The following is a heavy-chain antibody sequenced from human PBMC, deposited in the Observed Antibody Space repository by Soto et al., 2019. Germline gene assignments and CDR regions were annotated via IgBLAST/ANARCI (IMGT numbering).Heavy chain of an antibody. CDR1: GFILSDCA. CDR2: ISSSSSVI. V-gene: IGHV3-48*01. J-gene: IGHJ6*03. Sequence: EVQLVESGGGLVQPGGSLRLSCATSGFILSDCAMNWVRQAPGKGLEWVSYISSSSSVIDYADSVKGRFTVSRDNARNSLDLQMNSLRAEDTAVYYCARDLSWGSNWYYYMDVWGKGTTLTVSS. D-gene: IGHD7-27*01. CDR3: ARDLSWGSNWYYYMDV.